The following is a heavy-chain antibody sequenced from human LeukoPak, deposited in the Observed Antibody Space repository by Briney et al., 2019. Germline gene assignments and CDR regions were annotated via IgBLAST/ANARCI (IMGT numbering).Heavy chain of an antibody. D-gene: IGHD6-19*01. CDR3: ARHGHSSVWWIPDY. CDR1: DYSISSGYY. Sequence: SETLSLTCADSDYSISSGYYWGWIRPPPGRGLEWIGSFYHSGSAYYNASLKSRVTISVDTSKNQFSLKMSSVTDSDTAVYDCARHGHSSVWWIPDYWGQGTLVTVSS. V-gene: IGHV4-38-2*01. CDR2: FYHSGSA. J-gene: IGHJ4*02.